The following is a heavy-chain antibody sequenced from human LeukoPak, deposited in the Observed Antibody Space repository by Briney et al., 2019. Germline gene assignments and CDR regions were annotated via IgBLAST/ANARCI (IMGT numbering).Heavy chain of an antibody. CDR3: ANIVGATNYFDY. V-gene: IGHV4-34*01. D-gene: IGHD1-26*01. CDR1: GGSFSGYY. J-gene: IGHJ4*02. CDR2: INHSGST. Sequence: SETLSLTCAVYGGSFSGYYWSWIRQPPGKGLEWIGEINHSGSTNYNPSLKSRVTISVDTSKNQFSLKLSSVTAADTAVYYCANIVGATNYFDYWGQGTLVTVSS.